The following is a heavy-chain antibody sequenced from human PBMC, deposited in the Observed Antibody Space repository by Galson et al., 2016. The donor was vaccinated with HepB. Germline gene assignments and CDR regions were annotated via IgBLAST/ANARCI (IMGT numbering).Heavy chain of an antibody. Sequence: SLXXXCAASGXXFSXXXMTXXXQAXXKGXXXVAXXXKDGTETYYVSSMKGRFTISRDNTRDSLYLQXSGLRGEDTAVYWXARSRDGYLTHWGRGXXVIV. CDR1: GXXFSXXX. CDR3: ARSRDGYLTH. V-gene: IGHV3-7*01. D-gene: IGHD5-24*01. J-gene: IGHJ4*02. CDR2: XXKDGTET.